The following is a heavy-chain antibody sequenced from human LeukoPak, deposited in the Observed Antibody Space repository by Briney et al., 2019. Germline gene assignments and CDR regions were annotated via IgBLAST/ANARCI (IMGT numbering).Heavy chain of an antibody. CDR2: IIPILGIA. CDR1: GGTFSSYA. D-gene: IGHD4-23*01. J-gene: IGHJ3*02. CDR3: ARDGTAVVNHEAFDI. V-gene: IGHV1-69*04. Sequence: EASVKVSCKASGGTFSSYAISWVRQAPGQGLEWMGRIIPILGIANYAQKFQGRVTITADKSTSTAYMELSSLRSEDTAVYYCARDGTAVVNHEAFDIWGQGTMVTVSS.